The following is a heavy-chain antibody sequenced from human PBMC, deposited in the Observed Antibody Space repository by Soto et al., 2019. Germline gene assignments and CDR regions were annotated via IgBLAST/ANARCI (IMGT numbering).Heavy chain of an antibody. CDR2: ISYDGSNK. J-gene: IGHJ6*01. V-gene: IGHV3-30-3*01. Sequence: QVQLVESGGGVVQPGRSLRLSCAASGFTFSSYAMHWVRQAPGKGLEWVAVISYDGSNKYYADSVKGRFTISRDNSKNTLYLQMNSLRAEDTAVYYCARDLGGGNYYGMDVW. CDR1: GFTFSSYA. CDR3: ARDLGGGNYYGMDV. D-gene: IGHD3-16*01.